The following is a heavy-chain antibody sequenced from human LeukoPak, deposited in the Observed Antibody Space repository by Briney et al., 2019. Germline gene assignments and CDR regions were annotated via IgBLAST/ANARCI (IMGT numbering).Heavy chain of an antibody. V-gene: IGHV4-39*01. CDR3: ARLSYDSSGYYSFQY. D-gene: IGHD3-22*01. CDR2: FSYSGNT. Sequence: SETLSLTCTVSGDSISRSSHCWGWIRQPPGKGLEWVGVFSYSGNTYYNPSLKSRVTTSIDASKNQFSLRLSSVTAADTAVYYCARLSYDSSGYYSFQYWGQGTLVTV. CDR1: GDSISRSSHC. J-gene: IGHJ1*01.